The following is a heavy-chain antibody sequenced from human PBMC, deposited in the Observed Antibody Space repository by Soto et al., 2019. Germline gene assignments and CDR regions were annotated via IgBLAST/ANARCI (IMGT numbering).Heavy chain of an antibody. J-gene: IGHJ4*01. V-gene: IGHV4-39*01. CDR2: IYYSGST. CDR3: ARQVRGYCSSTSCHIDY. Sequence: SDTLSLTCTVSGGSISSTSYYWGWIRQPPGKGLEWIGSIYYSGSTYYNPSLKSRVTISVDTSKNQFSLKLSSVTAADTAVYYCARQVRGYCSSTSCHIDYWGQGSLVNVSS. D-gene: IGHD2-2*02. CDR1: GGSISSTSYY.